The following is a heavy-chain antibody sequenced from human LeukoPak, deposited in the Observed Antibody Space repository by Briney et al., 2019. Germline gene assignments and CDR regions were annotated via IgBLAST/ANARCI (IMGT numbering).Heavy chain of an antibody. J-gene: IGHJ4*02. CDR3: ARDLGYSYRLDY. CDR2: ISGSGGST. V-gene: IGHV3-23*01. CDR1: GFTFSSYA. Sequence: GGSLRLSCAASGFTFSSYAMSWVRQAPGKGLEWVSAISGSGGSTYYADSVKGRFTISRDNSKNTLYLQMNSLRAEDTAVYYCARDLGYSYRLDYWGQGTLVTVSS. D-gene: IGHD5-18*01.